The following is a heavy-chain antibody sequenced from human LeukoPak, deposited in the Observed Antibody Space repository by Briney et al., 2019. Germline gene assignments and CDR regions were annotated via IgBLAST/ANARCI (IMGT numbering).Heavy chain of an antibody. Sequence: GGSLRLSCAASGFTVSSNYMSWVRQAPGKGLEWVSIIYTGGSAYYADSVKGRFTISRDNSKNALYLQMNSLRAEDTAVYYCARGRGDGFDIWGQGTMVTVSS. D-gene: IGHD6-25*01. J-gene: IGHJ3*02. V-gene: IGHV3-53*01. CDR2: IYTGGSA. CDR1: GFTVSSNY. CDR3: ARGRGDGFDI.